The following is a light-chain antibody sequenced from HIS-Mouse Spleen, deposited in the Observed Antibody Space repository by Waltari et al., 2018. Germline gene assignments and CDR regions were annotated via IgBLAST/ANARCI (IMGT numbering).Light chain of an antibody. CDR3: QQFNSYPPYT. Sequence: IQMTQSPSTLSASVGDRVTITCRASQGISSALAWYQQKPGKAPKLLIYDASSLESGVPSRFSGSGSGTDFTLTISSLQPEDFATYYCQQFNSYPPYTFGQGTKLEIK. CDR1: QGISSA. V-gene: IGKV1-13*02. CDR2: DAS. J-gene: IGKJ2*01.